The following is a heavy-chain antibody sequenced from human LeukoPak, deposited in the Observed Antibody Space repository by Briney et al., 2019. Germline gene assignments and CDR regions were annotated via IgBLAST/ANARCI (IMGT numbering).Heavy chain of an antibody. Sequence: ASVNVSCKASGYTFTSYGISWVRQAPGQGREWMGWISAYNGNTNYAQKLQGRVTMTTDTSTSTPYMELRSLRSDDTAVYYCARVAWMGALEDWGQGTLVTVS. CDR3: ARVAWMGALED. D-gene: IGHD1-26*01. CDR1: GYTFTSYG. J-gene: IGHJ4*02. CDR2: ISAYNGNT. V-gene: IGHV1-18*01.